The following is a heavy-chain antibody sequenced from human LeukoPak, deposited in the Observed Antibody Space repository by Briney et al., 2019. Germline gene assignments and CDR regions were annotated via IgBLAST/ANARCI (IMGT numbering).Heavy chain of an antibody. D-gene: IGHD6-19*01. J-gene: IGHJ4*02. V-gene: IGHV4-39*01. CDR3: ARLTVAGRSYFDY. CDR2: IYYSGST. CDR1: GGSISSSSYE. Sequence: PSQSLSPTWTVAGGSISSSSYEWGWIRQPPGNGLEWIGRIYYSGSTYYNPSLKSRVTISVTTYKNQFSLKLSSVTAADTAVYYYARLTVAGRSYFDYWGQGTLVTVSS.